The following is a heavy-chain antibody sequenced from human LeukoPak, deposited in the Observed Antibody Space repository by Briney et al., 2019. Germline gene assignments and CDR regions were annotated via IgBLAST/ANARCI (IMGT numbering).Heavy chain of an antibody. J-gene: IGHJ4*02. CDR2: FDPEDGET. V-gene: IGHV1-24*01. D-gene: IGHD3-10*01. CDR1: GYTLTELS. Sequence: ASVTVSCKVSGYTLTELSMHWVRQAPGKGLEWMGGFDPEDGETIYAQKFQGRVTMTEDTSTDTAYMELSSLRSEYTAVYYCATHIPSVRGLPVLWGQGTLVTVSS. CDR3: ATHIPSVRGLPVL.